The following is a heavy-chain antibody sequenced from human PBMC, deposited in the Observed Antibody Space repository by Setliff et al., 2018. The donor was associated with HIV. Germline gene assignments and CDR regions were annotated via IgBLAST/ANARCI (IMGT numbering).Heavy chain of an antibody. CDR1: GFTVSSSY. D-gene: IGHD6-19*01. V-gene: IGHV3-66*01. Sequence: GSLRLSCEASGFTVSSSYMAWVRQAPGKGLEWVSTIYSDGSTYHRDSVKGRFTLSRDNAKNSLYLQMSSLRAEDTAVYYCARDHEDSGWYVESVDYWGQGTLVTVSS. CDR3: ARDHEDSGWYVESVDY. J-gene: IGHJ4*02. CDR2: IYSDGST.